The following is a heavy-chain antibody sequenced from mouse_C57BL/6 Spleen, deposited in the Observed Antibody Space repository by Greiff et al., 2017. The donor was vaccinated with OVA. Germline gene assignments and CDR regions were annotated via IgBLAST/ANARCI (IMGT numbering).Heavy chain of an antibody. CDR3: ARRGPITVVALYYAMDY. CDR2: ISSGSSTI. V-gene: IGHV5-17*01. CDR1: GFTFSDYG. Sequence: EVMLVESGGGLVKPGGSLKLSCAASGFTFSDYGMHWVRQAPEKGLEWVAYISSGSSTIYYADTVKGRSTISRDNAKNTLFLQMTSLRSEDTAMYYCARRGPITVVALYYAMDYWGQGTSVTVSS. J-gene: IGHJ4*01. D-gene: IGHD1-1*01.